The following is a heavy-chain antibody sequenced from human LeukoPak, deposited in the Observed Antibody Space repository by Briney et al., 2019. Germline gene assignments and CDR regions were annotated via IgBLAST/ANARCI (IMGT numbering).Heavy chain of an antibody. CDR3: ATWGGSGWYGSSFFQH. D-gene: IGHD6-19*01. CDR1: GGSISSYY. V-gene: IGHV4-59*01. J-gene: IGHJ1*01. Sequence: PSETLSLTCTVSGGSISSYYWSWIRQPPGKGLEWIGYIYYSGSTNYNPSLKSRVTISVDTSKNQFSLKLSSVTAADTAVYYCATWGGSGWYGSSFFQHWGQGTLVTVSS. CDR2: IYYSGST.